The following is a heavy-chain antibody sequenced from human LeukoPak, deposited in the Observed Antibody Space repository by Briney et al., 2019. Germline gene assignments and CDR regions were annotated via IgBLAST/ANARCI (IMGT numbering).Heavy chain of an antibody. V-gene: IGHV3-48*03. CDR3: ASYYYDSSGYWVHAFDI. D-gene: IGHD3-22*01. J-gene: IGHJ3*02. Sequence: GGSLRLSCAASGFTFSSYEMNWVCQAPGKGLEWVSYISSSGSTIYYADSVKGRFTISRDNAKNSLYLQMNSLRAEDTAVYYCASYYYDSSGYWVHAFDIWGQGTMVTVSS. CDR2: ISSSGSTI. CDR1: GFTFSSYE.